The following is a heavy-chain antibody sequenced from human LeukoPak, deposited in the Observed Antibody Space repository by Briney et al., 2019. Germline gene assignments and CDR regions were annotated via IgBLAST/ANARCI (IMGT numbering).Heavy chain of an antibody. V-gene: IGHV1-18*01. J-gene: IGHJ4*02. D-gene: IGHD3-9*01. CDR1: GYTFTSYG. CDR2: ISGYNGNT. Sequence: ASVKVSCKASGYTFTSYGISWVRQAPGQGLEWMGWISGYNGNTNYAQKLQGRVTMTTDTSTSTAYMELRSLRSDDTAVYYCARDSHYDILTGCSDYWGQGTLVTVSS. CDR3: ARDSHYDILTGCSDY.